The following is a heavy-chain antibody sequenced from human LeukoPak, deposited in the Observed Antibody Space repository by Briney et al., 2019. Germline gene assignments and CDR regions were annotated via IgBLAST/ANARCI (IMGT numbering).Heavy chain of an antibody. V-gene: IGHV3-21*01. J-gene: IGHJ4*02. Sequence: PGGSLRLSCAASGFTFSSYSMNWVRQAPGKGLEWVSSISSSSYIYYADSVKGRFTISRDNAKNSLYLQMNSLRAEDTAVYYCATPPSTVTTSGVDYWGQGTLVTVSS. CDR3: ATPPSTVTTSGVDY. CDR2: ISSSSYI. CDR1: GFTFSSYS. D-gene: IGHD4-17*01.